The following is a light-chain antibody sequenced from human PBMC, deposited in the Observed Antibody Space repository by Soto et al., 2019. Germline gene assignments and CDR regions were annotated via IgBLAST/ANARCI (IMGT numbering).Light chain of an antibody. V-gene: IGKV1-27*01. Sequence: DIQMTQSPSSLSASVGDRVTITCRASQGISNYLAWYQQKPGKVPKLLIYGASTLQSGVPSRFSGNGSGTDFTLTINSLQPEDVATYYCQKYKNALFTFGPGTKVDFK. CDR1: QGISNY. CDR3: QKYKNALFT. J-gene: IGKJ3*01. CDR2: GAS.